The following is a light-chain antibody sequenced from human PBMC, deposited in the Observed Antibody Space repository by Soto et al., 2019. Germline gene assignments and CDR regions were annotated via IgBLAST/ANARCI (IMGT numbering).Light chain of an antibody. CDR1: QSVSSNY. CDR3: QRYGSSPLT. V-gene: IGKV3-20*01. J-gene: IGKJ4*01. Sequence: EIVLTQSPGTLSLSPGERATLSCRASQSVSSNYLAWYKQKPGQAPRLLIYDASSRATGIPDRFSGSGSGTDFTLTISRLEPEDSALYYCQRYGSSPLTFGGGTKVEIK. CDR2: DAS.